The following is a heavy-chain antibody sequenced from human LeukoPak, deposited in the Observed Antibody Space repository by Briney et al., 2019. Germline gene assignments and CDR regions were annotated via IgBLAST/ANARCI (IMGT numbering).Heavy chain of an antibody. Sequence: PSETLSLTCTVSVGSFSSGSYYWSWIRQPAGKGLEWNGRIYTSGGTNYDPSLKGRVTISVDTSKNQFSLKLSSVTAADTAVYYCARVGPYRGAYGMNYYMDVWGKGTTVTISS. D-gene: IGHD3-10*01. CDR1: VGSFSSGSYY. CDR2: IYTSGGT. J-gene: IGHJ6*03. CDR3: ARVGPYRGAYGMNYYMDV. V-gene: IGHV4-61*02.